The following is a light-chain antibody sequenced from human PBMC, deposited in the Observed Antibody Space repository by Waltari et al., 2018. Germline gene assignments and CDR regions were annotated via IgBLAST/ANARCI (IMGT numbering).Light chain of an antibody. CDR1: RPNIGSNT. CDR2: SNN. CDR3: AAWDDSLNGFYV. Sequence: QSVLTQPPSASGTPGQRVTISCSGSRPNIGSNTVNWYQQHPGTAPELLIYSNNQRPSGVPDRFSGSKSGTSASLAISGLQSEDEADYYCAAWDDSLNGFYVFGTGTKVTVL. V-gene: IGLV1-44*01. J-gene: IGLJ1*01.